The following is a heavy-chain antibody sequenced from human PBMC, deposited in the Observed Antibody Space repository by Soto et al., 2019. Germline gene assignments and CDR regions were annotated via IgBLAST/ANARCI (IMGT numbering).Heavy chain of an antibody. J-gene: IGHJ5*02. Sequence: ESGGGVVQPGRSLRLSCAASGFTFSSYGMHWVRQAPGKGLEWVAVIWYDGSNKYYADSVKGRFTISRDNSKNTLYLQMNSLRAEDTAVYYCARDRSRDYVWGSYWFDPWGQGTLVTVSS. D-gene: IGHD3-16*01. V-gene: IGHV3-33*01. CDR3: ARDRSRDYVWGSYWFDP. CDR1: GFTFSSYG. CDR2: IWYDGSNK.